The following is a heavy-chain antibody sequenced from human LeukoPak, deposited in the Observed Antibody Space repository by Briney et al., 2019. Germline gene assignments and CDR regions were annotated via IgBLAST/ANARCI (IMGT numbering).Heavy chain of an antibody. Sequence: PSETLSLTCTVSNDSISTYYWSWIRQPPGKGLEWIGYIYSSGGTNYNPSLNSRVTISVDTSKNQFSLKLSSVTAADTAVYYCARGGVGGYTANDYWGQGILVTVSS. D-gene: IGHD5-12*01. CDR3: ARGGVGGYTANDY. J-gene: IGHJ4*02. CDR1: NDSISTYY. V-gene: IGHV4-59*01. CDR2: IYSSGGT.